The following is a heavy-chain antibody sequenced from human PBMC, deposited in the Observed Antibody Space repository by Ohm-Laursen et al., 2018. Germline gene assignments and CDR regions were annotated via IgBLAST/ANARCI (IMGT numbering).Heavy chain of an antibody. CDR1: GFTFSSYS. Sequence: SLRLSCSASGFTFSSYSMNWVRQAPGKGLEWVSYISSSGSTIYYADSVKGRFTISRDNAKNSLYLQMNSLRAEDTAVYYCARDYGYCSGGSCYSHYYYGMDVWGQGTTVTVSS. J-gene: IGHJ6*02. D-gene: IGHD2-15*01. CDR3: ARDYGYCSGGSCYSHYYYGMDV. CDR2: ISSSGSTI. V-gene: IGHV3-48*04.